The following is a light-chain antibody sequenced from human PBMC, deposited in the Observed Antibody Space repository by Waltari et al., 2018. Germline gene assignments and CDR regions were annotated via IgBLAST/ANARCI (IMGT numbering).Light chain of an antibody. CDR3: SSYTTSSAPGV. CDR1: ASDVGAYDF. Sequence: QSALTQPASVSASPGQSTTISCPGTASDVGAYDFVSWYQQHPGKAPHLIIYEVSNRPSGISNRFSASKSGNTASLTISGLQAEDEADYYCSSYTTSSAPGVFGTGTRVTVL. V-gene: IGLV2-14*01. CDR2: EVS. J-gene: IGLJ1*01.